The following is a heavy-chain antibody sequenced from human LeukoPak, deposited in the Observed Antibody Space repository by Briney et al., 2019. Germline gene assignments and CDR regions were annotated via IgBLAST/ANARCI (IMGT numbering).Heavy chain of an antibody. Sequence: GGSLRLSCAASGFTFSSYSMNWVRQAPGKGLEWVSSISSSSSYIYYADSVKGRFTISRDNAKNSLYLQMNSLRAEDTAVYYCARGPLFYSGSYNYWGQGTLVTVSS. CDR3: ARGPLFYSGSYNY. CDR2: ISSSSSYI. V-gene: IGHV3-21*01. D-gene: IGHD1-26*01. CDR1: GFTFSSYS. J-gene: IGHJ4*02.